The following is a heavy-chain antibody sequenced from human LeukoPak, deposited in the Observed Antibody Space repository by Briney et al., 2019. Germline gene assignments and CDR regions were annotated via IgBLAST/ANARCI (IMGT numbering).Heavy chain of an antibody. CDR1: GFIFSSYA. J-gene: IGHJ4*02. V-gene: IGHV3-64*01. Sequence: GGSLRLSCAASGFIFSSYAMHWVRQAPGKGLEYVSAISSNGGSTYYANSVKGRFTISRDNSKNTLYLQMGSLRAEDMAVYYCARDWSYWGQGTLVTVSS. CDR2: ISSNGGST. CDR3: ARDWSY.